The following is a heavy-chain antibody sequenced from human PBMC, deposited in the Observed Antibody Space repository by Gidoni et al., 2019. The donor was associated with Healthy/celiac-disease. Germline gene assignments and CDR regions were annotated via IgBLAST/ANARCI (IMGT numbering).Heavy chain of an antibody. CDR2: ISYDGSNK. CDR1: GFTFSSYA. J-gene: IGHJ6*02. Sequence: QVQLVESGGGVVQPGRSLRLSCAASGFTFSSYAMHWVRQAPGKGLEWVAVISYDGSNKYYADSVKGRFTISRDNSKNTLYLQMNSLRAEDTAVYYCARELGRGDYYYYGMDVWGQGTTVTVSS. V-gene: IGHV3-30-3*01. CDR3: ARELGRGDYYYYGMDV. D-gene: IGHD3-16*01.